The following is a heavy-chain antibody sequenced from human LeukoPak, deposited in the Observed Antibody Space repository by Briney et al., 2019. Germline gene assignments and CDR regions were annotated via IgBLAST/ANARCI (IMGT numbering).Heavy chain of an antibody. D-gene: IGHD3-16*01. CDR3: ARDYDYVWGSYPLGP. CDR2: IKQDGSEK. CDR1: GFTFSSYW. Sequence: PGGSLRLSCAASGFTFSSYWMSWVRQAPGKGLEWVANIKQDGSEKYYVDSVKGRFTISRDNAKNSLYLQMNSLRAEDTAVYYCARDYDYVWGSYPLGPWGQGTLVTVSS. J-gene: IGHJ5*02. V-gene: IGHV3-7*01.